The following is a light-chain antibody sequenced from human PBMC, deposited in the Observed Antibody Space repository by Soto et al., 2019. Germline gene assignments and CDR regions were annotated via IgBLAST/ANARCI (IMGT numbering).Light chain of an antibody. CDR1: QSVSSSY. Sequence: EIVLTQSPGTLSLSPGERATLSCRASQSVSSSYLLWYQQKSGQAPRLLIYDAATRATGIPARFSGSGSGTDFTLTISSLEPEDFAVYFCQQRSDWVSFGGGTKVDIK. CDR2: DAA. J-gene: IGKJ4*01. V-gene: IGKV3D-20*02. CDR3: QQRSDWVS.